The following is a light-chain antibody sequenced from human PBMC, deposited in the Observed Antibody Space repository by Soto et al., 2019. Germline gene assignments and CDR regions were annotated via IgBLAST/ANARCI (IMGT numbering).Light chain of an antibody. Sequence: DIQMTQSPSTLSASVGDRVTITCRASQSISTYLKWYQQKAGVAPKRLIYAASSLQSGVPSRFSGSGSGTDFTLTISSLQPEDFATYYCQQTYSTPPTFGQGTKVDIK. J-gene: IGKJ1*01. CDR3: QQTYSTPPT. CDR1: QSISTY. V-gene: IGKV1-39*01. CDR2: AAS.